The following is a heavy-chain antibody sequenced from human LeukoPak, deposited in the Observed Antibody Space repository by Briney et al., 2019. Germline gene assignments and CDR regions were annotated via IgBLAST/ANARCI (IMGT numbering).Heavy chain of an antibody. J-gene: IGHJ6*02. Sequence: GGSLRLSCAASGFTFSSYAMHWVRQAPGKGLDWVAVISYDGSNKYYAASVKGRFTISRDNSKNTLYLQMNSLRAEDTAVYYCARDQRCSSTSCYSLRIYYYYGMDVWGQGTTVTVSS. CDR2: ISYDGSNK. CDR3: ARDQRCSSTSCYSLRIYYYYGMDV. V-gene: IGHV3-30-3*01. D-gene: IGHD2-2*01. CDR1: GFTFSSYA.